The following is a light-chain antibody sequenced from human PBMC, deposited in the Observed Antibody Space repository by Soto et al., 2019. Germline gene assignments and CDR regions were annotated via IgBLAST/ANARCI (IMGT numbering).Light chain of an antibody. V-gene: IGKV1-27*01. CDR2: SAS. Sequence: DIQRTPSPSSLSASVVDRVTITCRASQGISNYLACYQRKPGKVPDLLISSASTLQSGAPSRFSGSGSGTDFTPTISSLQPEDVATYYCQKSYSTPRKCGQGNKGDIK. J-gene: IGKJ1*01. CDR3: QKSYSTPRK. CDR1: QGISNY.